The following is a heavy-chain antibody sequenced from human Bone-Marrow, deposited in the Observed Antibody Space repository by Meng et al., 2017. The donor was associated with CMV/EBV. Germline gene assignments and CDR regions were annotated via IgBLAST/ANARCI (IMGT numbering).Heavy chain of an antibody. CDR1: GGSFSGYY. J-gene: IGHJ4*02. CDR3: ARAGLIAAADFDY. V-gene: IGHV4-34*01. CDR2: INHSGST. D-gene: IGHD6-13*01. Sequence: GSLRLSCAVYGGSFSGYYWSWIRQPPGKGLEWIGEINHSGSTNYNPSLKSRVTISVDTSKNQFSLKLSSMTAADTAVYYCARAGLIAAADFDYWGQGTLVTVSS.